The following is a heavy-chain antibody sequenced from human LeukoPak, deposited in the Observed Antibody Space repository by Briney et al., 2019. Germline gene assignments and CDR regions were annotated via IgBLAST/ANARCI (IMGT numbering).Heavy chain of an antibody. J-gene: IGHJ5*02. CDR2: MNPNSGNT. D-gene: IGHD2-21*01. V-gene: IGHV1-8*01. CDR1: GYTFTTYD. CDR3: TRGSRVVAYSWFDT. Sequence: AAVKVSCKASGYTFTTYDINWGRQAAGQGLEWMGWMNPNSGNTGYAQNFQGRVTMTRNTSISTAYMELSSLRSDDTAMYYCTRGSRVVAYSWFDTWGQGTLVTISS.